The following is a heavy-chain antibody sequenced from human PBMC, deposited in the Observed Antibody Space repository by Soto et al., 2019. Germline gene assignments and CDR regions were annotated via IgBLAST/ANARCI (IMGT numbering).Heavy chain of an antibody. V-gene: IGHV1-24*01. Sequence: GASVKVSCKVSGYTLTELSMHWVRQAPGKGPEWMGGFDPEDGETIYAQKFQGRVTMTEDTSTDTAYMELSSLRSEDTAVYYCATDTNWNYVNSFDYWGQGTLVTVSS. D-gene: IGHD1-7*01. CDR3: ATDTNWNYVNSFDY. J-gene: IGHJ4*02. CDR2: FDPEDGET. CDR1: GYTLTELS.